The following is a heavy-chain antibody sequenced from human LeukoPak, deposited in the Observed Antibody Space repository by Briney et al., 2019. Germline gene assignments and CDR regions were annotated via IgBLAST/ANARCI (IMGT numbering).Heavy chain of an antibody. Sequence: SETLSLTCTVSGGSISSGDYYWSWIRQPPGKGLEWIGYIYYSGSTYYNPSLKSRVTISVDTSKNQFSLKLSSVTAADTAVYYCARDQRAVAGLYYCYGMDVWGQRTTVTVSS. V-gene: IGHV4-30-4*01. CDR2: IYYSGST. J-gene: IGHJ6*02. D-gene: IGHD6-19*01. CDR1: GGSISSGDYY. CDR3: ARDQRAVAGLYYCYGMDV.